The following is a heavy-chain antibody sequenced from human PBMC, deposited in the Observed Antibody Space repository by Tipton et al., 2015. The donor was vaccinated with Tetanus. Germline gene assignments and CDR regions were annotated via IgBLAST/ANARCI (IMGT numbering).Heavy chain of an antibody. CDR3: ARGSGWADF. J-gene: IGHJ4*02. D-gene: IGHD6-19*01. CDR1: GASISSVNYY. Sequence: TLSLTCAVSGASISSVNYYWSWIRQPPGKGLEWFGEISPSGNTNYNPSLKSRVPISADTSGNQFSLTLSSVTAADTAVYYCARGSGWADFWGQGTQITVSS. CDR2: ISPSGNT. V-gene: IGHV4-34*01.